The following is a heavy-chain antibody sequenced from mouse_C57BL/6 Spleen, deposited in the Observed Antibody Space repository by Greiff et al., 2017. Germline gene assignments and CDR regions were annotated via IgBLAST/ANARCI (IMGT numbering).Heavy chain of an antibody. J-gene: IGHJ4*01. V-gene: IGHV5-4*01. Sequence: EVKVVESGGGLVKPGGSLKLSCAASGFTFSSYAMSWVRQTPEKRLEWVATISDGGSYTYYPDNVKGRFTISRDNAKNNLYLQMSHLKSEDTAMYYCARDGYGSSYPYAMDYWGQGTSVTVSS. D-gene: IGHD1-1*01. CDR2: ISDGGSYT. CDR1: GFTFSSYA. CDR3: ARDGYGSSYPYAMDY.